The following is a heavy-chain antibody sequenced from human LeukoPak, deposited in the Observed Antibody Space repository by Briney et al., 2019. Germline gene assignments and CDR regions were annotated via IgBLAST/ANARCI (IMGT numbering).Heavy chain of an antibody. Sequence: PGGSLRLSCAASGFTFSRYAMHWVRQAPGKGLESVSAISSNGGSTYYANSVKGRFTISRDNSKNTLYLQMGSLRAEDTAVYYCARDPRYYYDSSGYLDYWGQGTLVTVSS. D-gene: IGHD3-22*01. CDR3: ARDPRYYYDSSGYLDY. V-gene: IGHV3-64*01. CDR1: GFTFSRYA. CDR2: ISSNGGST. J-gene: IGHJ4*02.